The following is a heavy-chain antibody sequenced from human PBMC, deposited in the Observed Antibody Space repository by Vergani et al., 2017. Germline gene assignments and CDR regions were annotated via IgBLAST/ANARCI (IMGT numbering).Heavy chain of an antibody. CDR2: IYPGDSDT. CDR3: ARVRRGRNYYDSSGYYDY. CDR1: GYSFTSYW. V-gene: IGHV5-51*01. J-gene: IGHJ4*02. D-gene: IGHD3-22*01. Sequence: EVQLVQSGAEVKKPGESLKISCKGSGYSFTSYWIGWVRQMPGKGLEWMGIIYPGDSDTRYSPSFQGQVTISADKSISTAYLQWSSLKASDTAMYYCARVRRGRNYYDSSGYYDYWGQGTLVTVSS.